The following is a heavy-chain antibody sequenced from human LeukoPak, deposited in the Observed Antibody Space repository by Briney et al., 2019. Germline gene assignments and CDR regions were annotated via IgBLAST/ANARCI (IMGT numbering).Heavy chain of an antibody. CDR2: ISSSSSYI. Sequence: GGSLRLSCAASGFTFRNASMSWVRQAPGKGLEWVSSISSSSSYIYYADSAKGRFTISRDNAKNSLYLQMNSLRAEDTAVYYCARRAAAAGTRHNYFDYWGQGTLVTVSS. CDR3: ARRAAAAGTRHNYFDY. D-gene: IGHD6-13*01. CDR1: GFTFRNAS. V-gene: IGHV3-21*01. J-gene: IGHJ4*02.